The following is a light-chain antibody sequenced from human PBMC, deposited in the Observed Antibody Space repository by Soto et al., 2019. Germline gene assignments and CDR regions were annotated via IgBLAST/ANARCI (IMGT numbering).Light chain of an antibody. CDR2: AAS. Sequence: DIQMTHSPSSLSAYVGYRVTITCRASQGISNFLAWYQQKPGKVPKLLIYAASTLQSGVPSRFSGSASGTDFTLTISSLQPEDVATYYCQKYNNAPLTFGQGTKVEIK. J-gene: IGKJ1*01. CDR3: QKYNNAPLT. V-gene: IGKV1-27*01. CDR1: QGISNF.